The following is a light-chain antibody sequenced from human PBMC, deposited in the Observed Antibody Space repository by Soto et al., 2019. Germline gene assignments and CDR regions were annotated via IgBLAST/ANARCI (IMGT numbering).Light chain of an antibody. CDR1: SSDVGGYDL. J-gene: IGLJ3*02. CDR3: CAYVSSNTLL. V-gene: IGLV2-23*01. CDR2: EGS. Sequence: QSVLTQHASVSGSPGQSITISCTGTSSDVGGYDLVSWYQQHPGKAPKLIIYEGSKRPSGISNRFSGSKSGNTASLIISGLQGDDEGDYYCCAYVSSNTLLFGGGTKLTVL.